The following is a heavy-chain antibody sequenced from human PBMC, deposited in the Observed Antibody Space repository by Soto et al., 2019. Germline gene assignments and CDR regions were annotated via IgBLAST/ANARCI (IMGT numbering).Heavy chain of an antibody. CDR1: GFTFRTYA. D-gene: IGHD3-10*01. J-gene: IGHJ4*02. CDR2: ISGSGSFT. Sequence: PGGSLRLSCAASGFTFRTYAMNWVRQAPGKGLEWISAISGSGSFTHYADSVRGRFTISRDNSQNQLYLQMNNLRGDDTAMYYCDNIPTSSGISKFDCWGQGIQVTGSS. V-gene: IGHV3-21*04. CDR3: DNIPTSSGISKFDC.